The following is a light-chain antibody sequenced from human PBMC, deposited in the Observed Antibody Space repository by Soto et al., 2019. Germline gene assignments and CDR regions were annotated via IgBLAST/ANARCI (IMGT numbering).Light chain of an antibody. CDR3: SSYAGSNMGV. V-gene: IGLV2-8*01. CDR2: EVT. CDR1: SSDVGGYKF. Sequence: QSVLTQPPSASGSPGQSVTISCTGTSSDVGGYKFVSWYQQHPGKAPKLIIYEVTQWPSGVPDRFSGSKSGNTASLTVSGLQAEDDADYYCSSYAGSNMGVFGTGTKVTVL. J-gene: IGLJ1*01.